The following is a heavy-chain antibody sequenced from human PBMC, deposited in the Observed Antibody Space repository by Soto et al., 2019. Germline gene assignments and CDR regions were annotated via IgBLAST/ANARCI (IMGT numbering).Heavy chain of an antibody. Sequence: PSETLSLTCTVSGGSISSYYWSWIRQPPGKGLEWIGYIYYSGSTNYNPSLKSRVTISVDTSKNQFSLKLSSVTAADTAVYYCASSEQQLDYGMDVWGQGTTVTVSS. CDR2: IYYSGST. CDR3: ASSEQQLDYGMDV. J-gene: IGHJ6*02. D-gene: IGHD6-13*01. V-gene: IGHV4-59*08. CDR1: GGSISSYY.